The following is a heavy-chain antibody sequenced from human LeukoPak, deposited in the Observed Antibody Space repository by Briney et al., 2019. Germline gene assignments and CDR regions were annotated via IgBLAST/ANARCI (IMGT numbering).Heavy chain of an antibody. J-gene: IGHJ6*03. CDR2: VNHSGST. Sequence: PSETLSLTCAVYGGSFSDYYRSWIRQPPGKGLEWIGEVNHSGSTNYNPSLKSRVTISVDTSKNQFSLKLSSVTAADTAVYYCARVAIFGVVIIRYYYYMDVWGKGTTVTVSS. D-gene: IGHD3-3*01. CDR3: ARVAIFGVVIIRYYYYMDV. V-gene: IGHV4-34*01. CDR1: GGSFSDYY.